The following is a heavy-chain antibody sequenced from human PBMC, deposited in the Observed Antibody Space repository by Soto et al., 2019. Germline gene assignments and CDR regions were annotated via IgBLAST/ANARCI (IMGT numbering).Heavy chain of an antibody. Sequence: EVQLVESGGGLVKPGGSLRLSCVASGITFTNAWMTWVRQAPGKGLEWVGRIKSKTYGVTTDYTAPVKDRFTISRDDSKNTLYLQMNSLKSEDTAVYYCTTDEVTTRIWGQGTLVTVSS. V-gene: IGHV3-15*01. CDR3: TTDEVTTRI. J-gene: IGHJ4*02. D-gene: IGHD5-12*01. CDR2: IKSKTYGVTT. CDR1: GITFTNAW.